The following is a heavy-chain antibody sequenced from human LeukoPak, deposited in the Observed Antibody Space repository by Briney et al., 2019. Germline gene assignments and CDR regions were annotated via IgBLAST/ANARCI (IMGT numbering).Heavy chain of an antibody. J-gene: IGHJ4*02. V-gene: IGHV3-21*01. CDR3: ARAPNPHYDSSGYYAYFDY. Sequence: MTGGSLRLSCAASGFTFSSYSMNWVRQAPGKGLEWVSSISSSSSYIYYADSVKGRFTISRDNAKNSLYLQMNSLRAEDTAVYYCARAPNPHYDSSGYYAYFDYWGQGTLVTVSS. D-gene: IGHD3-22*01. CDR2: ISSSSSYI. CDR1: GFTFSSYS.